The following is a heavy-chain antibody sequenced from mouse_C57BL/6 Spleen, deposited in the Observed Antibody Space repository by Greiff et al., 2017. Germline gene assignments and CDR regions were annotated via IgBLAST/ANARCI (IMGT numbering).Heavy chain of an antibody. J-gene: IGHJ3*01. CDR2: ISYDGSN. V-gene: IGHV3-6*01. D-gene: IGHD3-2*01. CDR1: GYSITSGYY. CDR3: ARERERQLGTY. Sequence: EVKLMESGPGLVKPSQSLSLTCSVTGYSITSGYYWNWIRQFPGNKLEWMGYISYDGSNNYNPSLKNRISITRDTSKNQFFLKLNSVTTEDTATYYCARERERQLGTYWGQGTLVTVSA.